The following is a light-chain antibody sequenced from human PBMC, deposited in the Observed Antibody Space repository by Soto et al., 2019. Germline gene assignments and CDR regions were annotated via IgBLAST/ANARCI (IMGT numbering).Light chain of an antibody. V-gene: IGKV3-20*01. CDR1: QSVSSSY. J-gene: IGKJ2*01. CDR2: GAS. CDR3: QQYGSSPNT. Sequence: EIVLTQSPGTLSLSPGERATLSCRASQSVSSSYFAWYQQKPGQAPRLLIYGASSRATGIPDRFSGSGSGTDFTLTISRLEPEDFAIYYCQQYGSSPNTFGHGTKLEIK.